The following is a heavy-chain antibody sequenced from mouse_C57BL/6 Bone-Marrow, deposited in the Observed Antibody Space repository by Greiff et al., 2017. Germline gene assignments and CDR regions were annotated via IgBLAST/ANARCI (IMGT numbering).Heavy chain of an antibody. CDR3: ARGWLLPFDY. D-gene: IGHD2-3*01. Sequence: VQLQPPGTELVKPGASVKLSCQASGYTFTSYWLHWVKHRPGQGLEWVGNINPSNGGTNYNEKFKSKATLTVDKSSSTAYMQLSSLTSEDSAVYYCARGWLLPFDYWGQGTTLTVSS. J-gene: IGHJ2*01. V-gene: IGHV1-53*01. CDR1: GYTFTSYW. CDR2: INPSNGGT.